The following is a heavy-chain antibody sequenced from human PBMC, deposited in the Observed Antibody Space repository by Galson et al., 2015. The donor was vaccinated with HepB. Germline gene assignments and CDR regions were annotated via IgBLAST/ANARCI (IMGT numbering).Heavy chain of an antibody. CDR3: ARHGGGWIGGYNFDY. Sequence: SLRLSCAASGFAFSSSCMNWVRQAPGKGLDWVAYISHSGASIYYAGSLKGRFTISRDNAKNSLHLEMNSLRAEDTAVYYCARHGGGWIGGYNFDYWGRGTLVTVSS. J-gene: IGHJ4*02. V-gene: IGHV3-21*01. D-gene: IGHD3-10*01. CDR1: GFAFSSSC. CDR2: ISHSGASI.